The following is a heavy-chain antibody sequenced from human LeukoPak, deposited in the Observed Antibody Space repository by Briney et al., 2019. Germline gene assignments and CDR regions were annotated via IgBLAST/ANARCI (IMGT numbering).Heavy chain of an antibody. V-gene: IGHV3-23*01. J-gene: IGHJ6*03. CDR2: ISGSGGST. Sequence: GGSLRLSCAASGFTFSSYAMSWVRQAPGKGLEWVSAISGSGGSTYYADSVKGRFTISRDNSKNTLYLQMNSLRAEDTAVYYCATHEKPYNWKETYYCMDVWGKGTTVTVSS. CDR1: GFTFSSYA. D-gene: IGHD1-20*01. CDR3: ATHEKPYNWKETYYCMDV.